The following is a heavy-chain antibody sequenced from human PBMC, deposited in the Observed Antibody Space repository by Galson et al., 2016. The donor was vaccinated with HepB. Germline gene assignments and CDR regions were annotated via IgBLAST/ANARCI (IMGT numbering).Heavy chain of an antibody. Sequence: CAISGDSVSSNSVAWSWIRQSPSRGLEWLGRTYYRSKWYNDYAVSVKSRITFNPDTSKNQFSLQLNSVTPEDTAVYYCARDRGLGDWFDPWGQGTLVTVFS. J-gene: IGHJ5*02. CDR2: TYYRSKWYN. CDR1: GDSVSSNSVA. D-gene: IGHD7-27*01. V-gene: IGHV6-1*01. CDR3: ARDRGLGDWFDP.